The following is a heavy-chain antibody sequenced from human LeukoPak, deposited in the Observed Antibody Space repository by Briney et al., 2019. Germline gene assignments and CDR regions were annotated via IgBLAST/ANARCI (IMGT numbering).Heavy chain of an antibody. D-gene: IGHD2-2*01. V-gene: IGHV1-69*06. J-gene: IGHJ6*03. CDR2: IIPIFGTA. CDR3: AREYCSSTSCYWPYYYMDV. Sequence: ASVKVSCKASGGTFSSYAISWVRQAPGQGLEWMGGIIPIFGTANYAQKFQGRVTITADKSTSTAYMELSSLRSEDTAVYYCAREYCSSTSCYWPYYYMDVWGKGTTVTVSS. CDR1: GGTFSSYA.